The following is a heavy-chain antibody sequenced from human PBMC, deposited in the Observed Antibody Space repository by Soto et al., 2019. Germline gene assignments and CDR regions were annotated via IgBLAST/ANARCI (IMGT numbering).Heavy chain of an antibody. CDR1: GFTFSTYG. CDR2: MSYDGTKE. V-gene: IGHV3-30*18. J-gene: IGHJ4*02. D-gene: IGHD6-13*01. Sequence: QVELVESGGGVVQPGRSLRLSCAASGFTFSTYGMHWVRQAPGKGLEWVAAMSYDGTKEYYVDSVKGRFTISRDNSRNTLFLQLNSLRAEDTAVYYCAQEYGSTWNDHWGQGTLVTVSS. CDR3: AQEYGSTWNDH.